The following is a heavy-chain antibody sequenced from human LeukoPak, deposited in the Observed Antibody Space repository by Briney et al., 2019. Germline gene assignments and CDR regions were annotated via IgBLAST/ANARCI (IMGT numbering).Heavy chain of an antibody. V-gene: IGHV3-21*01. D-gene: IGHD3-10*01. Sequence: GGSLRLSCAASGFTFSSCAMSWVRETPGKGQEWVSFSSSVSGYIHYEDSVKGRFTISRDNAKKSLYLQMNSLRAEDTAVYYCARDGLGIDYWGKGALVTVAS. CDR3: ARDGLGIDY. CDR1: GFTFSSCA. CDR2: SSSVSGYI. J-gene: IGHJ4*02.